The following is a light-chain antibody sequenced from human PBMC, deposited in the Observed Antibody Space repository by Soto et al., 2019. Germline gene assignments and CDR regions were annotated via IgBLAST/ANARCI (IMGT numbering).Light chain of an antibody. Sequence: EIVMTQSPATLSVSPVERATLSFRASQSVTRDLAWYQQKPGQAPRLLFYGASTRATGIPARFSGSGSGTEFTLTISSLQPDDFATYYCQQYNGYRWTFGQGTKVDIK. J-gene: IGKJ1*01. V-gene: IGKV3-15*01. CDR1: QSVTRD. CDR2: GAS. CDR3: QQYNGYRWT.